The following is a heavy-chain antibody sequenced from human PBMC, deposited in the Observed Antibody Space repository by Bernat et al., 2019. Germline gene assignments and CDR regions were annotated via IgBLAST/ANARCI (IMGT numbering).Heavy chain of an antibody. D-gene: IGHD3-22*01. CDR2: FDPEDGET. Sequence: QVQLVQSGAEVKKPGASVKVSCKVSGYTLTELSMHWVRQAPGKGLEWMGGFDPEDGETIYAQKFQGRVTMTEDTSTDTAYMELSSLRSEDTAVYYCATVSQIINSMIVVSDEYYFDYWGQGTLVTVSS. CDR1: GYTLTELS. J-gene: IGHJ4*02. V-gene: IGHV1-24*01. CDR3: ATVSQIINSMIVVSDEYYFDY.